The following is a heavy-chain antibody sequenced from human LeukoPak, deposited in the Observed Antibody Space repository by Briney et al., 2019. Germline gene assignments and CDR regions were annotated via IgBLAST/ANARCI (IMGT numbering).Heavy chain of an antibody. CDR3: ARIRSLRDY. Sequence: SETLSLTCAVYGGSFSGYYWSWIRQPPGKGLEWIGEINHSGSTNYNPSLKSRVTISVDTSKNQFSLKLSSVTAADTAVYYCARIRSLRDYWGQGTLVTVSS. CDR2: INHSGST. CDR1: GGSFSGYY. V-gene: IGHV4-34*01. J-gene: IGHJ4*02.